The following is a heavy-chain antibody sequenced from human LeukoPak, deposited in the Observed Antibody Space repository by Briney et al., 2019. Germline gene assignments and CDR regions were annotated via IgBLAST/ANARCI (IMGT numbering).Heavy chain of an antibody. CDR1: GGTFSSYA. V-gene: IGHV1-69*13. Sequence: SVKVPCKASGGTFSSYAISWVRQAPGQGLEWMGGIIPIFGTANYAQKFQGRVTITADESTSTAYMELSSLRSEDTAVYYCARDPGAYCGGDCYLGQFDYWGQGTLVTVSS. J-gene: IGHJ4*02. D-gene: IGHD2-21*02. CDR2: IIPIFGTA. CDR3: ARDPGAYCGGDCYLGQFDY.